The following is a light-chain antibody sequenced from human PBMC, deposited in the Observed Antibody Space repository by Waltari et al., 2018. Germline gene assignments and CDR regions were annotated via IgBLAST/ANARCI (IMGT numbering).Light chain of an antibody. CDR3: GSRDATGDHVL. CDR2: GQN. V-gene: IGLV3-19*01. CDR1: SLKNYY. J-gene: IGLJ2*01. Sequence: SSELTQDPAVSVALGQTVKITCQGDSLKNYYTSWYQKKPGQAPILVISGQNNRPSGVPDQFSGTGSTDTASLTITGAQAEDEADYFCGSRDATGDHVLFGGGTKLTVL.